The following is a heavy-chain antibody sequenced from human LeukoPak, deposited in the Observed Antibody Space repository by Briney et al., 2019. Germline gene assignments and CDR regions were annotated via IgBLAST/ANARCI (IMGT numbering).Heavy chain of an antibody. Sequence: SETLSLTCTVSGGSISSYYWSWIRQPPGKGLEWIGYIYHSGSTNYNPSLKSRVTISVDTSKNQFSLKLSSVTAADTAVYYCARVYSSGSDYWGQGTLVTVSS. CDR3: ARVYSSGSDY. CDR1: GGSISSYY. CDR2: IYHSGST. J-gene: IGHJ4*02. D-gene: IGHD6-19*01. V-gene: IGHV4-59*01.